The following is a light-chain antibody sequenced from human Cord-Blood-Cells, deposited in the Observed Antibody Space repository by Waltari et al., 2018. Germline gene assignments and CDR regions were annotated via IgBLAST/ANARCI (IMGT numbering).Light chain of an antibody. Sequence: QSALTQPASVSGSPGQSITISCTGTSSDVGGYNYVSWYQQHPGKAPKLMIYDVSNRPSGVSNRFSGSKSVNTASLTSSGLQAEDEADYYCSSYTSSSTPVVFGGGTKLTVL. J-gene: IGLJ2*01. V-gene: IGLV2-14*01. CDR2: DVS. CDR3: SSYTSSSTPVV. CDR1: SSDVGGYNY.